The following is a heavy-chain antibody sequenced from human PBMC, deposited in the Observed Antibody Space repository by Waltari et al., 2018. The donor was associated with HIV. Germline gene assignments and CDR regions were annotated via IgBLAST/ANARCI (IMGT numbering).Heavy chain of an antibody. Sequence: EEQLVESGGGLVQPGGSLRLPWAASGFPFRRFAVTWVRQAPGKGLEWIAYISSESTNIQYADSVKGRFTVSRDNAEESLYLEMNSLRDEDTAVYYCARDTLNFYFGLDVWGQGTTVTVSS. V-gene: IGHV3-48*02. CDR1: GFPFRRFA. CDR3: ARDTLNFYFGLDV. J-gene: IGHJ6*02. CDR2: ISSESTNI. D-gene: IGHD2-15*01.